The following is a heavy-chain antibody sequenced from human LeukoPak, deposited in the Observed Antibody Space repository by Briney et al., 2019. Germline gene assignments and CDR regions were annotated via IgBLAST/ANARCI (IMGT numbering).Heavy chain of an antibody. D-gene: IGHD6-13*01. Sequence: GGSLRLSCAASGFTFSSYSMNWVRQAPGKGLEWVSSISSSSSYIYYADSVKGRFTISRDNAKNSLYLQMNSLRAEDTAVYYCARDDLGYSSSMIDYWGQGTLVTVSS. CDR3: ARDDLGYSSSMIDY. CDR2: ISSSSSYI. CDR1: GFTFSSYS. J-gene: IGHJ4*02. V-gene: IGHV3-21*01.